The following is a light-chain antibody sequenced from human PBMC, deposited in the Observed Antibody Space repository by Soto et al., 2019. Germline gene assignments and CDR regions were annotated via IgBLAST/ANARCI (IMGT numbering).Light chain of an antibody. Sequence: QSALTQPPSVSGSPGQSGTISFTCTSSDVGRYNRVSWYHRSPGPAPKLLISEVTHRPAGVPDRFYGSQSGSTASLTISGLRADDEADYFCGFSSTTTSFVFVHGTKVTVL. J-gene: IGLJ1*01. CDR2: EVT. CDR1: SSDVGRYNR. V-gene: IGLV2-18*01. CDR3: GFSSTTTSFV.